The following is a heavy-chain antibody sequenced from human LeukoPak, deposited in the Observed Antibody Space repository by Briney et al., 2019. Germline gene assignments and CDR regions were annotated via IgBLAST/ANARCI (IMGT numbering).Heavy chain of an antibody. J-gene: IGHJ4*02. CDR1: GGSITQTNY. Sequence: SETLSLTCDVSGGSITQTNYWTWVCQPPGKGLEWIGEVNLQGSTNYNPSLMRRVAISVDTSANHVSLQLTSVTAADTAVYYCAREGGPYRPLDYSGQGTLVTVSS. CDR3: AREGGPYRPLDY. V-gene: IGHV4-4*02. CDR2: VNLQGST.